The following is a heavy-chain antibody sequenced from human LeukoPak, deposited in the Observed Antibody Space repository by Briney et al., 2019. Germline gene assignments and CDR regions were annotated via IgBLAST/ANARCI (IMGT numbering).Heavy chain of an antibody. D-gene: IGHD3-10*01. Sequence: SETLSLTCTVSGGSISSYYWSWIRQPPGKGLEWIGYIYYSGSTNYNPSLKSRVTISVDTSKNQFSLKLSSVTAADTALYYCARQKVRGVMRSAFDIWGQGTMVTVSS. J-gene: IGHJ3*02. CDR3: ARQKVRGVMRSAFDI. CDR2: IYYSGST. V-gene: IGHV4-59*01. CDR1: GGSISSYY.